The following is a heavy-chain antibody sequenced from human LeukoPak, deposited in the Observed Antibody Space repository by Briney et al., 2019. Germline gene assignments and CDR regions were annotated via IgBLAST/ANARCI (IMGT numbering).Heavy chain of an antibody. V-gene: IGHV4-34*01. CDR3: AITNGYNLVDY. J-gene: IGHJ4*02. CDR2: INHSGST. CDR1: GGPFSGYY. D-gene: IGHD2-8*01. Sequence: SETLSLTCAVYGGPFSGYYWSWIRQPPGKGLERIGEINHSGSTNYNPSLKSRVTISVDTSKNQFSLKLSSVTAADTAVYYCAITNGYNLVDYWGQGTLVTVSS.